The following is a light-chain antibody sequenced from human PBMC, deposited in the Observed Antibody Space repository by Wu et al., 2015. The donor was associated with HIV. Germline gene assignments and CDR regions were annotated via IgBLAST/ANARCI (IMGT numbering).Light chain of an antibody. CDR1: QDIASY. J-gene: IGKJ5*01. V-gene: IGKV1-9*01. CDR2: DAS. CDR3: QQLNSFPLT. Sequence: IQLTQSPSSLSASIGDRVTITCRASQDIASYLAWYQQIPGKAPRVLIYDASTLQTGVSSRFSGSGSGAEFTLSISGLQREDFAIYYCQQLNSFPLTFGHGTRLEIK.